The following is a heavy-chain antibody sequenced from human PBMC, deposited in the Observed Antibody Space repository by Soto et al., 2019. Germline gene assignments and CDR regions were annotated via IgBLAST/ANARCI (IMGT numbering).Heavy chain of an antibody. V-gene: IGHV3-33*01. J-gene: IGHJ4*02. Sequence: GSLRLSFETSGFSFIVYGMHWVLQAPGKGLEWVAVIWYDASKQFYAASVEGRFTISRDNSKAILYLQMNSLRAEDTAVYYCAAWAEGATEVHWGQGTLVTVLL. D-gene: IGHD2-15*01. CDR3: AAWAEGATEVH. CDR1: GFSFIVYG. CDR2: IWYDASKQ.